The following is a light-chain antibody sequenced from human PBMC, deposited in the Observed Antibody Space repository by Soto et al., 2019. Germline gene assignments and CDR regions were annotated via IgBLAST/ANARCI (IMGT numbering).Light chain of an antibody. V-gene: IGKV1-5*01. CDR2: DAS. CDR1: QSINSW. CDR3: QQYESYST. J-gene: IGKJ1*01. Sequence: IQMTQSPSTLSASIGDRVTITCRASQSINSWLAWYQQKPGKAPKLLIYDASSLESGVPSRFSGSGSGSGTEFTLTISSLQPDDFATYYCQQYESYSTFGQGTKVDIK.